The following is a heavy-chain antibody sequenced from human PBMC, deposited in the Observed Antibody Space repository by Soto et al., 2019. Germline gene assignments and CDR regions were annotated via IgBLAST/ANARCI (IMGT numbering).Heavy chain of an antibody. J-gene: IGHJ5*02. Sequence: SETLSLTCTVSGGSISSSSYYWGWIRQPPGKGLEWIGSIYYSGSTYYNPSLKSRVTISVDTSKNQFSLKLSSVTAADTAVYYCARLEPRNWFDPWGQGTLVTVSS. CDR1: GGSISSSSYY. CDR2: IYYSGST. D-gene: IGHD1-1*01. V-gene: IGHV4-39*01. CDR3: ARLEPRNWFDP.